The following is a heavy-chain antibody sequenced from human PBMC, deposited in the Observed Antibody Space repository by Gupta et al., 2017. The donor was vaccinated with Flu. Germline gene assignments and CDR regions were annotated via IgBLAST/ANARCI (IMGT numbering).Heavy chain of an antibody. CDR2: LKSNIGGGTA. CDR3: STDSSGGIAFDI. V-gene: IGHV3-15*01. Sequence: EVQLVESGGGLVKPGGSLRLSCAASGFTFNNAYINRVRQAPGKGLEWVGRLKSNIGGGTADYAAPVKGRFTISRDDSKNTLFLQMMSLKTEDTAVYFCSTDSSGGIAFDIWGQGTMVTVSS. J-gene: IGHJ3*02. D-gene: IGHD3-16*01. CDR1: GFTFNNAY.